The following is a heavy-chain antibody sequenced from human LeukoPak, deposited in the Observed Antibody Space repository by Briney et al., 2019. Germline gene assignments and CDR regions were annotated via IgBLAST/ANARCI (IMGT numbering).Heavy chain of an antibody. V-gene: IGHV4-31*03. CDR3: ARAHYDFWSGYINYYYYYGMDV. Sequence: ASETLSLTCTVSGDSISSGGYYWSWIRQHPGKGLEWIGYIYYSGSTYYNPSLKSRVTISVDTSKNQFSLKLSSVTAADTAVYYCARAHYDFWSGYINYYYYYGMDVWGQGTTVTVSS. CDR2: IYYSGST. D-gene: IGHD3-3*01. CDR1: GDSISSGGYY. J-gene: IGHJ6*02.